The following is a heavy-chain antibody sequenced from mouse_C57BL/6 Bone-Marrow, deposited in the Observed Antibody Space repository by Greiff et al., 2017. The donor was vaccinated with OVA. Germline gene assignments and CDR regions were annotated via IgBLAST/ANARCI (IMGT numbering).Heavy chain of an antibody. CDR1: GYTFTSYG. CDR2: IYPRSGNT. CDR3: ARRRYYYGSSYVDWFAY. Sequence: VQLQQSGAELARPGASVKLSCKASGYTFTSYGISWVKQRTGQGLEWIGEIYPRSGNTYYNEKFKGKATLTADKSSSTAYMELRSLTSEDSAVYFCARRRYYYGSSYVDWFAYWGQGTLVTVSA. J-gene: IGHJ3*01. D-gene: IGHD1-1*01. V-gene: IGHV1-81*01.